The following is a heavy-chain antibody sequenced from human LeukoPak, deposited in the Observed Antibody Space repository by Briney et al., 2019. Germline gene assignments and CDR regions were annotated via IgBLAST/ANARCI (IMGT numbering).Heavy chain of an antibody. J-gene: IGHJ6*03. V-gene: IGHV3-23*01. D-gene: IGHD6-19*01. Sequence: GGSLRLSCAASGFTLSSYAMSWVRQAPGKGLEWVSAISGSGGSTYYADSVKGRFTISRDDSKNTLYLQMNSLRAEDTANYYCARAQWRAYSYYYMDVWGKRTTVTVSS. CDR1: GFTLSSYA. CDR2: ISGSGGST. CDR3: ARAQWRAYSYYYMDV.